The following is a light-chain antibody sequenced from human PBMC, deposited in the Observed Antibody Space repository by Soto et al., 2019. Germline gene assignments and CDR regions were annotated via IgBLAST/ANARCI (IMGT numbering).Light chain of an antibody. Sequence: AIQMTQSLSSLSASVGDTVTITCRASQGIIRDLSLYQQKPGEAPKLLIYSASDLQGAVPSRFRGSGSGTDFTLTISSLQPEDFATYYCLQDFNFPRTFGQGTKVEV. CDR1: QGIIRD. CDR3: LQDFNFPRT. V-gene: IGKV1-6*01. J-gene: IGKJ1*01. CDR2: SAS.